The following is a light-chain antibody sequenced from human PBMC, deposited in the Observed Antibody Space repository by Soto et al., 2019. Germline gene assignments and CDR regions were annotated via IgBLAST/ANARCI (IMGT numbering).Light chain of an antibody. CDR2: AAS. Sequence: DIQMTQSPSSVSASVGDRVTITCRASQTISSWLAWYQQKPGKAPKLLIYAASSLQSGVPSRFGGSGSGTDFTLTISSLQPEDFATYYCQQTNSFPITFGQGTRLEIK. CDR3: QQTNSFPIT. V-gene: IGKV1D-12*01. CDR1: QTISSW. J-gene: IGKJ5*01.